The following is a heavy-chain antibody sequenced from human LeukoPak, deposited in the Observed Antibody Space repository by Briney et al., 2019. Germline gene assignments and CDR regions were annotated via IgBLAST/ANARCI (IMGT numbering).Heavy chain of an antibody. CDR1: GFTFSTYV. J-gene: IGHJ4*02. V-gene: IGHV3-23*01. CDR3: AKDGTYYDFWSDY. D-gene: IGHD3-3*01. Sequence: GGSLSLSCAASGFTFSTYVMSWVRQAPGKGLEWVSSISGSGGSTYYAASVKGRFTISRDNPKNTLYLQMNSLRAEDTAVYSCAKDGTYYDFWSDYWGQGTLVTVSS. CDR2: ISGSGGST.